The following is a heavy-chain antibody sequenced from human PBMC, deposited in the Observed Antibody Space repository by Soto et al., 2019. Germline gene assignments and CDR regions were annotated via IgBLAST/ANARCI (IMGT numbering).Heavy chain of an antibody. Sequence: GGSLSLSCAASGFSFSSYSMSWVRQAPGKGLEWVSAISGSGGSTYYADSVKGRFTISRDNSKNTLYLQMNSLRAEDTAVYYCAKAPGTMIVVASFDYWGQGTLVTVSS. CDR1: GFSFSSYS. J-gene: IGHJ4*02. CDR3: AKAPGTMIVVASFDY. V-gene: IGHV3-23*01. CDR2: ISGSGGST. D-gene: IGHD3-22*01.